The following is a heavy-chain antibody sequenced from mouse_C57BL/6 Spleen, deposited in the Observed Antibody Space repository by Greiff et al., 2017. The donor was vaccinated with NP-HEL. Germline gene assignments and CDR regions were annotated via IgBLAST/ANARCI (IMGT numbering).Heavy chain of an antibody. V-gene: IGHV1-72*01. CDR1: GYTFTSYW. D-gene: IGHD1-1*01. J-gene: IGHJ4*01. CDR2: IDPKSGGT. CDR3: ARTPTVVADYAIDY. Sequence: VQLQQPGAELVKPGASVKLSCKASGYTFTSYWMHWVKQRPGRGLEWIGRIDPKSGGTKYNEKFKSKATLTVDKPSSTAYMQLSSLTSEDSAVYYGARTPTVVADYAIDYWGQGTSVTVSS.